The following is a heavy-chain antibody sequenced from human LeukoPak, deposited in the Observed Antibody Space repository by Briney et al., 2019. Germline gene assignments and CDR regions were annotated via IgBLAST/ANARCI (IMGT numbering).Heavy chain of an antibody. D-gene: IGHD5-24*01. CDR2: INSDGSST. CDR1: GFTFSSYA. J-gene: IGHJ4*02. V-gene: IGHV3-74*01. Sequence: GGSLRLSCAASGFTFSSYAMSWVRQAPGKGLVWVSRINSDGSSTSYADSVKGRFTISRDNAKNTLYLQMNSLRAEDTAVYYCAQRDGYFDYWGQGTLVTVSS. CDR3: AQRDGYFDY.